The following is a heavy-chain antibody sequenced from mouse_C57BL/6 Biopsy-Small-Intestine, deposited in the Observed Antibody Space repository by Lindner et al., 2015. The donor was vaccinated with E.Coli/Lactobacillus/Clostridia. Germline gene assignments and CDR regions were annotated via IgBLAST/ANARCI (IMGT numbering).Heavy chain of an antibody. J-gene: IGHJ2*01. CDR3: ARSGYYDYDAYYFDY. D-gene: IGHD2-4*01. Sequence: VQLQESGAELARPGASVKLSCKASGYTFTSYGITWVKQRTGQGLEWIGEIYPRSGNTYYNEKFKGKATLTADKSSSTAYMELRSLTSEDSAVYFCARSGYYDYDAYYFDYWGQGTTLTVSS. CDR1: GYTFTSYG. CDR2: IYPRSGNT. V-gene: IGHV1-81*01.